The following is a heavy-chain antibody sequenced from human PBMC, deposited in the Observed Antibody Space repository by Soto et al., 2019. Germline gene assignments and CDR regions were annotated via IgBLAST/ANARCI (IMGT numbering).Heavy chain of an antibody. Sequence: PSETLSLTCTGSGSSISSSSYYWSWIRQPPGKGLEWIGEINHSGSTNYNPSLKSRVTISVDTSKNQFSLKLSSVTAADTAVYYCARAPYGDYYGSGSRYGMDVWGQGTTVTVSS. J-gene: IGHJ6*02. CDR1: GSSISSSSYY. CDR2: INHSGST. CDR3: ARAPYGDYYGSGSRYGMDV. D-gene: IGHD3-10*01. V-gene: IGHV4-39*07.